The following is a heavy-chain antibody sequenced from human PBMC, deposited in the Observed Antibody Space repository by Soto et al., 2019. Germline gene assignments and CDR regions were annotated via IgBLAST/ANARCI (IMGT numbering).Heavy chain of an antibody. CDR2: IYSGGST. D-gene: IGHD3-10*01. CDR3: ARRHYYGSY. Sequence: EVKLVESGGGLVQPGWSLRLSCAVSGFTVSSNYMTWVRRAPGKGLECVSIIYSGGSTDYADSVKARFIISRDNSKNTLYLQMNSLRVEDTAVYYCARRHYYGSYWGQGTLVTVSS. CDR1: GFTVSSNY. J-gene: IGHJ4*02. V-gene: IGHV3-66*04.